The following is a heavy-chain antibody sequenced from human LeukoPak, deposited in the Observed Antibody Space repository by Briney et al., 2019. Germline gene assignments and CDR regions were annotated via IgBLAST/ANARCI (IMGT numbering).Heavy chain of an antibody. Sequence: SETLSLICTVSGDFITAYYWSWIRQPPGKGLEWIGYVYYTGSTEYNPSLRSRVTISLDLSKHQFSLNLTSVTAADTAVYHCASNTGTVFDYWGQGALVTVPS. J-gene: IGHJ4*02. CDR3: ASNTGTVFDY. CDR2: VYYTGST. D-gene: IGHD7-27*01. V-gene: IGHV4-59*01. CDR1: GDFITAYY.